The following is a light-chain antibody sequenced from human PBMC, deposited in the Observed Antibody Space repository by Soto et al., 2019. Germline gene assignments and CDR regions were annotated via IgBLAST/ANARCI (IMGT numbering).Light chain of an antibody. CDR3: QLYGDSPMYT. CDR2: GAS. V-gene: IGKV3-20*01. J-gene: IGKJ5*01. CDR1: QIVSTNY. Sequence: EIVLTQSPGTLSLSPGQRATLSCSASQIVSTNYLAWYQHKPGQAPRLLIYGASTRATGIPGRFSGSGSGTDFTLTISGLESEDFAVYYCQLYGDSPMYTFGQGTRLEIK.